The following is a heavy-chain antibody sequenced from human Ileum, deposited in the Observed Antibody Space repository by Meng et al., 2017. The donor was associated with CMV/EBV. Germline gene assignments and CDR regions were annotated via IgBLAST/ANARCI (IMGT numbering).Heavy chain of an antibody. J-gene: IGHJ4*02. CDR2: IWYDGSNK. CDR3: AKDWGHFVVVPAATGYFDY. Sequence: TFGSSCMHWVRQAPGKGLEWVAVIWYDGSNKYYADSVKGRFTISRDNSKNTLYLQMNSLRAEDTAVYYCAKDWGHFVVVPAATGYFDYWGQGTLVTVSS. V-gene: IGHV3-33*06. CDR1: TFGSSC. D-gene: IGHD2-2*01.